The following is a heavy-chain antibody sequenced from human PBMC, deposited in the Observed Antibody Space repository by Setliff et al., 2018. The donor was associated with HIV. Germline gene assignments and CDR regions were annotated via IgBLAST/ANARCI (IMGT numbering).Heavy chain of an antibody. D-gene: IGHD3-10*01. CDR3: AKSHITMVRGDLGHDAFDI. CDR1: GGTFSSYG. Sequence: GASVKVSCKASGGTFSSYGISWVRQAPGQGLEWMGGIIPIFGTASQAQKFQGRVTITADEYTSTAYMELSSLRSEDTAVYYCAKSHITMVRGDLGHDAFDIWGQGTMVTVSS. V-gene: IGHV1-69*13. J-gene: IGHJ3*02. CDR2: IIPIFGTA.